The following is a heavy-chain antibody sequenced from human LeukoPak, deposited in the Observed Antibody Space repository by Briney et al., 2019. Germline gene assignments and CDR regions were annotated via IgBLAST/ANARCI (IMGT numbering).Heavy chain of an antibody. CDR1: GFTFSTYS. D-gene: IGHD2-15*01. Sequence: GGSLRLSCAASGFTFSTYSMNWGRQGPQEGVGWGSSISSRGTSIYYGNSLNDRLTNSKHHANKSLYLHVNSLRDEDTAVYYCARDPRGYCSGGSCYHNSFDYWGQGTLVTVSS. CDR2: ISSRGTSI. J-gene: IGHJ4*02. V-gene: IGHV3-21*01. CDR3: ARDPRGYCSGGSCYHNSFDY.